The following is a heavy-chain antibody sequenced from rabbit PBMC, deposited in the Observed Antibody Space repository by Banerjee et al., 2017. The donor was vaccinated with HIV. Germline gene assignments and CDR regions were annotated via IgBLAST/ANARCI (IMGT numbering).Heavy chain of an antibody. V-gene: IGHV1S43*01. Sequence: QEQLVESGGGLVTLGGSLKLSCKASGIDFSSYYYMCWVRQAPRKGLELIACIYTSSGSTWYASWVNGRFTISRSTSLNTVDLKMTSLTAADTATYFCVRDLGGTMTIGNLWGPGTLVTVS. CDR2: IYTSSGST. J-gene: IGHJ4*01. CDR3: VRDLGGTMTIGNL. D-gene: IGHD2-1*01. CDR1: GIDFSSYYY.